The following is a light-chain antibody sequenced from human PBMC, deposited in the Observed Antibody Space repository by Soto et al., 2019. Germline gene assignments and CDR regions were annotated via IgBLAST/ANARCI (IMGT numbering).Light chain of an antibody. CDR2: GAT. J-gene: IGKJ1*01. CDR1: QSVNSK. CDR3: LQYYAWPKT. V-gene: IGKV3-15*01. Sequence: EIVMTQSPATLSVSPGERATLSCWASQSVNSKLAWYQHIPGQAPRLLIYGATSRATGIPTRFSGSESGTEFTLTIGSLQSEDLAVYYCLQYYAWPKTFGQGTKVEIK.